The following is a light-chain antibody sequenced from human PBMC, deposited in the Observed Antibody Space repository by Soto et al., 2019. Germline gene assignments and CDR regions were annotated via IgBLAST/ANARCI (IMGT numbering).Light chain of an antibody. CDR3: SSYTRQSTYV. J-gene: IGLJ1*01. CDR2: SNN. Sequence: QPVLTQPPSASGTPGQRVTISCSGSSSNIGSNTVNWYQQLPGTAPKLLIYSNNQRPSGVPDRFSGAKSGSSASLAISGLQSEDEAVYYCSSYTRQSTYVFGTGTKLTVL. V-gene: IGLV1-44*01. CDR1: SSNIGSNT.